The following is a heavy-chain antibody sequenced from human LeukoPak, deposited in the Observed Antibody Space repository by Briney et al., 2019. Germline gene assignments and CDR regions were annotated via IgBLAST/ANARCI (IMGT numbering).Heavy chain of an antibody. Sequence: SETLSLTCAVYGGSFSGYYWSWIRQPPGKGLEWIGENNHSGSTNYNPSLKSRVTISVDTSKNQFSLKLSSVTAADTAVYYCARGARKLRPFDYWGQGTLVTVSS. CDR3: ARGARKLRPFDY. D-gene: IGHD6-6*01. CDR2: NNHSGST. V-gene: IGHV4-34*01. CDR1: GGSFSGYY. J-gene: IGHJ4*02.